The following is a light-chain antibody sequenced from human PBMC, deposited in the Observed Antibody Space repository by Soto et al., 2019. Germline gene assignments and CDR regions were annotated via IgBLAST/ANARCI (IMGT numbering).Light chain of an antibody. CDR1: SSDVGGYNY. Sequence: QSVLTQPPSASGSPGQSVTISCTGTSSDVGGYNYVSWYQQHPGKVPKLMIYEVSKRPSGLPDRFSGSTSGNTASLTVSGLQAEDEADYYCTSYAGRNNVVFGGGTKLTVL. CDR3: TSYAGRNNVV. V-gene: IGLV2-8*01. J-gene: IGLJ2*01. CDR2: EVS.